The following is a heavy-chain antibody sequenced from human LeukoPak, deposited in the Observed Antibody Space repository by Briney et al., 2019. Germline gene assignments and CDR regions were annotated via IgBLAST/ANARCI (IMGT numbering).Heavy chain of an antibody. Sequence: TSETLSLTCSVSGGSISSGSYYWGWLRQPAGKGLEWIGRIYTSGSTNYNPSLKRRVTISVDTAKNQFSLKLSSVTAADTAVYYCARPEGRNDAFDIWGQGTMVTVSS. V-gene: IGHV4-61*02. J-gene: IGHJ3*02. CDR1: GGSISSGSYY. CDR2: IYTSGST. CDR3: ARPEGRNDAFDI.